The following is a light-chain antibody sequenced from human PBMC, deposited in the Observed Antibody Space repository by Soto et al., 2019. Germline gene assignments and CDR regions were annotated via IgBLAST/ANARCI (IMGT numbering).Light chain of an antibody. CDR3: ATWDDSLSAWV. Sequence: QSVMTQPPSVSAAPGQKVTISCSGSSSNIGGNSVSWYQQLPGTAPKLLMFRNNQRPSGVPDRFSGSKSGTSASLVISGLRPEDEADYYCATWDDSLSAWVFGGGTKLT. V-gene: IGLV1-47*01. CDR2: RNN. CDR1: SSNIGGNS. J-gene: IGLJ3*02.